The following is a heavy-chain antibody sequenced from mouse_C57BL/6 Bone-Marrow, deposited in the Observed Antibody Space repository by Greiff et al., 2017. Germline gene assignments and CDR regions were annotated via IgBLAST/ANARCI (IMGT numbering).Heavy chain of an antibody. Sequence: QVQLQQSGPELVKPGASVKLSCKASGYTFTSYDINWVKQRPGQGLEWIGWIYPRDGSTKYNEKFKGKATLTVDTSSSTAYMELHSLTSEDSAVYYCTTSNYSYVSWFAYWGQGTLVTVSA. CDR3: TTSNYSYVSWFAY. CDR2: IYPRDGST. CDR1: GYTFTSYD. V-gene: IGHV1-85*01. D-gene: IGHD2-12*01. J-gene: IGHJ3*01.